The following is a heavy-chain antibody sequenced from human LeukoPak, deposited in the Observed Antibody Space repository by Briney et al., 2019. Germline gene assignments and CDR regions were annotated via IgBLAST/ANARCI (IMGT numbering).Heavy chain of an antibody. D-gene: IGHD3-10*01. Sequence: SETLSLTCAVYGGSFSGYYWGWIRQPPGKGLEWIGEINHSGSTNYNPSLKSRVTISVDTSKNQFSLKLSSVTAADTAVYYCARTYGSGSYYNAWFDPWGQGTLVTVSS. CDR3: ARTYGSGSYYNAWFDP. CDR2: INHSGST. CDR1: GGSFSGYY. V-gene: IGHV4-34*01. J-gene: IGHJ5*02.